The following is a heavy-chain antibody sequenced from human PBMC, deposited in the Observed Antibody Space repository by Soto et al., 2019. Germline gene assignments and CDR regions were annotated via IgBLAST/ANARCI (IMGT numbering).Heavy chain of an antibody. V-gene: IGHV4-39*01. J-gene: IGHJ4*02. Sequence: SETLSLTSTVSGGFISSISYYWGCIRQPPGKGLEWIGSIYYSGSTYYNPSLKSRVTISVDTSKNQFSLKLSSVTAADTAVYYCASVTSAVVGPDLDYWGQGTLVTVS. CDR3: ASVTSAVVGPDLDY. D-gene: IGHD5-18*01. CDR1: GGFISSISYY. CDR2: IYYSGST.